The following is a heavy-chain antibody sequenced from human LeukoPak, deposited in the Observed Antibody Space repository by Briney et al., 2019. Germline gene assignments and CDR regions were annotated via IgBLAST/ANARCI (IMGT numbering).Heavy chain of an antibody. J-gene: IGHJ5*02. D-gene: IGHD7-27*01. CDR2: INPSGGST. CDR3: ARVPLPVGTMDP. CDR1: GYTFTSYY. V-gene: IGHV1-46*01. Sequence: ASVKVSCKASGYTFTSYYMHWVRQAPGQGLEWMGIINPSGGSTNYAQKFQGRVTMTRDMSTSTVYMELSSLKSEDTAVYYCARVPLPVGTMDPWGQGTLVTVSS.